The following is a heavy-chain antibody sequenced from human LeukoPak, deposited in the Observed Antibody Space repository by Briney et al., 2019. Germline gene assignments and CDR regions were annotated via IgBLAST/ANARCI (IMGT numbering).Heavy chain of an antibody. CDR2: INYNGGT. D-gene: IGHD3-16*01. V-gene: IGHV4-38-2*01. Sequence: PETLSLTCAVSGYSISSGYYWGWIRQPPGKGLEWIGSINYNGGTYYNPSLKSRVTISVDTSKNQFSLKLSSVTAADTAVYYCATSFDYYYYYMDVWGKGTTVTVSS. J-gene: IGHJ6*03. CDR1: GYSISSGYY. CDR3: ATSFDYYYYYMDV.